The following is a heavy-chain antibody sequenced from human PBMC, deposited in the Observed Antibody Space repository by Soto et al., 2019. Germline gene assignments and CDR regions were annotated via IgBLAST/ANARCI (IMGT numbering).Heavy chain of an antibody. J-gene: IGHJ6*02. D-gene: IGHD3-10*01. Sequence: GGSLRLSCAASGFTFSSYGMHWFRQAPGKGLEWVAVISYDGSNKYYADSVKGRFTISRDNAKNSLYLQMNSLRAEDTAVYYCARDYPSTMVRLYVGGMDVWGQGTTVTV. CDR2: ISYDGSNK. V-gene: IGHV3-30*03. CDR1: GFTFSSYG. CDR3: ARDYPSTMVRLYVGGMDV.